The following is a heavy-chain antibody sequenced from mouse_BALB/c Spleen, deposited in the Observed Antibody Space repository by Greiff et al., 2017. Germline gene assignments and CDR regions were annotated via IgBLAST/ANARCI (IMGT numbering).Heavy chain of an antibody. D-gene: IGHD1-1*01. CDR1: GFSLTSYG. V-gene: IGHV2-2*02. CDR3: ARNSLYSTGTFAY. J-gene: IGHJ3*01. CDR2: IWSGGST. Sequence: VQLVESGPGLVQPSQSLSITCTVSGFSLTSYGVHWVRQSPGKGLEWLGVIWSGGSTDYNAAFISRLSISKDNSKSQVFFKMNSLQANDTAIYYCARNSLYSTGTFAYWGQGTLVTVSA.